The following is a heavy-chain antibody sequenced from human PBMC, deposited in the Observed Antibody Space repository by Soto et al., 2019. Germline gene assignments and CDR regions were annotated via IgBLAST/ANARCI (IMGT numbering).Heavy chain of an antibody. Sequence: GSLRLSCAASGFTFSSYAMSWVRQAPGKGLEWVSAISGSGGSTYYADSVKGRFTISRDNSKNTLYLQMNSLRAEDTAVYYCAKGDKGVVIIDYWGQGTLVTVSS. CDR3: AKGDKGVVIIDY. J-gene: IGHJ4*02. CDR1: GFTFSSYA. CDR2: ISGSGGST. D-gene: IGHD3-3*01. V-gene: IGHV3-23*01.